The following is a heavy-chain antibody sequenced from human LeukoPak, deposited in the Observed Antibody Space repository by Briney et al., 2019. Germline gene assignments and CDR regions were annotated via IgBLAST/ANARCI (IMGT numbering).Heavy chain of an antibody. V-gene: IGHV1-69*01. CDR1: GGTFISYA. CDR2: IIPIFGTA. Sequence: SVKVSCKASGGTFISYAISWVRQAPGQGLEWMGGIIPIFGTANYAQKFQGRVTITADESTSTAYMELSSLRSEDTAVYYCARTYYYGSGRTYYYYGMDVWGQGTTVTVSS. D-gene: IGHD3-10*01. CDR3: ARTYYYGSGRTYYYYGMDV. J-gene: IGHJ6*02.